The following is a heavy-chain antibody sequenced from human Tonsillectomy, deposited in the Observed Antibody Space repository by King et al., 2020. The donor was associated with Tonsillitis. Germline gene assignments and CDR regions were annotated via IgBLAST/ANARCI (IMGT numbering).Heavy chain of an antibody. CDR2: IYTSGST. CDR3: ARVGCGGDCMGYYGMDV. V-gene: IGHV4-4*07. Sequence: QLQESGPGLVKPSETLSLTCTVSGGSISSYYWSWIRQPAGKGLEWIGRIYTSGSTNYNPSLKSRGTMSVDTSKNQFSLKLSSVTVADTAVYYCARVGCGGDCMGYYGMDVWGQGTTVTVSS. D-gene: IGHD2-21*02. J-gene: IGHJ6*02. CDR1: GGSISSYY.